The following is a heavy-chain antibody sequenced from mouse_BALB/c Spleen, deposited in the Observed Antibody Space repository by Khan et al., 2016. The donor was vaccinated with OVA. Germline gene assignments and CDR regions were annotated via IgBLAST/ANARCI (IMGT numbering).Heavy chain of an antibody. CDR1: GYTFTDYG. CDR2: INTYIGEP. CDR3: SRSPTSFAY. V-gene: IGHV9-3-1*01. Sequence: QIQLVQSGPELKKPGETVKISCKTSGYTFTDYGMNWVKQAPGKGLKWMGYINTYIGEPTYADDFKGRFAFSLETSASTAYLQINNLKNEDTATYFCSRSPTSFAYWGQGTLVTVSA. D-gene: IGHD6-1*01. J-gene: IGHJ3*01.